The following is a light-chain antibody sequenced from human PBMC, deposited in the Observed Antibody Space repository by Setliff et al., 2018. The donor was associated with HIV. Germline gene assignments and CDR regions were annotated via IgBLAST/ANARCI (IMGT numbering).Light chain of an antibody. CDR1: SSDVGRYDY. V-gene: IGLV2-14*01. CDR3: SSYTTSSTRV. Sequence: QSALTQPASVSGSPGQSVTISCTGTSSDVGRYDYVSWYQQHPGKAPKLMIYDVSNRPSGVSDRFSGSKSGNTASLTISGVQAEDEADYYCSSYTTSSTRVLGTGTKVTVL. J-gene: IGLJ1*01. CDR2: DVS.